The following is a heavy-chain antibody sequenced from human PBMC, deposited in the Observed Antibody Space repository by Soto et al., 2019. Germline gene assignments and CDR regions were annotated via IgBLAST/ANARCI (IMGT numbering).Heavy chain of an antibody. V-gene: IGHV3-53*01. Sequence: PGGSLRLSCAASGFNVSSNYMTWVRQAPGKGLEWVSVICSGGDTYYADSVKGRFTFSRDNSKNMVYLQMNSLRAEDTAVYYCARISWGFGELWSPLDSWGQGAQVTVS. J-gene: IGHJ4*02. CDR1: GFNVSSNY. CDR3: ARISWGFGELWSPLDS. D-gene: IGHD3-10*01. CDR2: ICSGGDT.